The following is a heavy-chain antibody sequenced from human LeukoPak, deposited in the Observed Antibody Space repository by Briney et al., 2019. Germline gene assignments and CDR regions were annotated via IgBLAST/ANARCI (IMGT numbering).Heavy chain of an antibody. V-gene: IGHV1-46*01. CDR1: GYTFTNYY. J-gene: IGHJ3*02. D-gene: IGHD2-8*01. CDR3: ARPLAPVMLNAFDI. CDR2: INPSDGST. Sequence: ASVKVSCKASGYTFTNYYIHWVRQAPGQGLDWMGIINPSDGSTGYAQRFQGRVSMTRDTSTSTVYMELSSLRSEDTAVYYCARPLAPVMLNAFDIWGQGTMVTVSS.